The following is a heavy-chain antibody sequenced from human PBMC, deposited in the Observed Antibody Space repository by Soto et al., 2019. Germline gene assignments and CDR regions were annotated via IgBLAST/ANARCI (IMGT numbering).Heavy chain of an antibody. CDR2: NYHSGST. J-gene: IGHJ4*02. V-gene: IGHV4-4*02. D-gene: IGHD2-21*01. Sequence: SETLSLTCAVSSGSISSGNWWSWVRQPLGKGLECIEENYHSGSTTSDPTHKSRVTISEDKFKDQFSLKLSSVTAAVPGVYFCASQVLGGDSDYWGQGTLVTV. CDR3: ASQVLGGDSDY. CDR1: SGSISSGNW.